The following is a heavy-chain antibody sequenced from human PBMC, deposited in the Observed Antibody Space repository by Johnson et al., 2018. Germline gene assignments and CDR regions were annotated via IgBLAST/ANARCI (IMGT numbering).Heavy chain of an antibody. J-gene: IGHJ6*03. Sequence: EVQLVESGGGLVQPGRSLRLSCAASGFTFDDYAMHWVRQAPGKGLEWVSGISWNSGSIGYADSVKGRFTISRDNAKNSLYLQMNSLRAEDTALYYCAKGSGPAYYYYYMDVWGKGTTVTVSS. CDR3: AKGSGPAYYYYYMDV. CDR1: GFTFDDYA. V-gene: IGHV3-9*01. CDR2: ISWNSGSI. D-gene: IGHD1-26*01.